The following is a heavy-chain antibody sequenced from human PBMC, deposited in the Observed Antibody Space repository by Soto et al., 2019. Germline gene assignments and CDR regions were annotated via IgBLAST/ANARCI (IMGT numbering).Heavy chain of an antibody. CDR1: GGSFSGYY. CDR3: ARGADGYYDSSGYQP. D-gene: IGHD3-22*01. CDR2: INHSGST. V-gene: IGHV4-34*01. J-gene: IGHJ5*02. Sequence: SETLSLTCAVYGGSFSGYYWSWIRQPPGKGLEWIGEINHSGSTNYNPSLKSRVTISVDTSKNQFSLKLSSVTAADTAVYYCARGADGYYDSSGYQPWGQGTLVTVSS.